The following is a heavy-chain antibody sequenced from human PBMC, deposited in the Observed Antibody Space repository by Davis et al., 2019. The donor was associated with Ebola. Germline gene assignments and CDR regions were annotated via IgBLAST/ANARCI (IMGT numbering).Heavy chain of an antibody. D-gene: IGHD3-16*01. V-gene: IGHV4-59*01. CDR1: GGSPSNYY. CDR2: IYYSGST. J-gene: IGHJ4*02. CDR3: GGLGQFIRALDY. Sequence: SETLSLTCAVYGGSPSNYYWSWNRQPPGKGLEWIGYIYYSGSTNYNPSLKSRVTISVDTSKNQFSLKLSSGTAADTAVYYCGGLGQFIRALDYWGQGTLVTVSS.